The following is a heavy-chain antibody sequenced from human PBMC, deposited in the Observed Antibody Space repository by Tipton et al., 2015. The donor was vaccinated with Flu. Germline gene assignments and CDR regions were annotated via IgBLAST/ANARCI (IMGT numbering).Heavy chain of an antibody. CDR3: ARAEIGDFDY. CDR2: IYHNGDI. Sequence: TLSLTCAVSSYSISRGYYWGWIRQPPGKGLEWIGSIYHNGDIHFNPSLKSRVSISVDTSNNRFSLNLTSVTAADTAVYYCARAEIGDFDYWGQGTLVTVSS. J-gene: IGHJ4*02. CDR1: SYSISRGYY. V-gene: IGHV4-38-2*01. D-gene: IGHD2/OR15-2a*01.